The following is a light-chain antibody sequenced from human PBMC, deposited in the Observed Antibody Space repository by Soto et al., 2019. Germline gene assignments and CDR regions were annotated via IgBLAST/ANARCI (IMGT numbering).Light chain of an antibody. CDR3: QQHNNWPPWT. CDR2: GAS. CDR1: QSVSSN. V-gene: IGKV3-15*01. Sequence: EIVMTQSPATLSVSPGERATLSCRASQSVSSNLAWYQQKPVQAPRLLMYGASTRATGIPDRFRGSGSGTEFTLTISSLQSEDFAVYYCQQHNNWPPWTFGQGTKVEIK. J-gene: IGKJ1*01.